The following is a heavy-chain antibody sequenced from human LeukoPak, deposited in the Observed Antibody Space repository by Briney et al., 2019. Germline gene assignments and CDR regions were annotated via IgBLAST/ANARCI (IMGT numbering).Heavy chain of an antibody. CDR2: IYTSGST. CDR1: GGSISSGSYY. J-gene: IGHJ6*03. CDR3: AVAYCGGDCSLWHYYYYYCMDV. D-gene: IGHD2-21*01. V-gene: IGHV4-61*02. Sequence: SQTLSLTCTVSGGSISSGSYYWSWIRQPAGKGLEWIGRIYTSGSTNYNPSLKSRVTISVDTSKNQFSLKLSSVTAADTAVYYCAVAYCGGDCSLWHYYYYYCMDVWGKGTTVTVSS.